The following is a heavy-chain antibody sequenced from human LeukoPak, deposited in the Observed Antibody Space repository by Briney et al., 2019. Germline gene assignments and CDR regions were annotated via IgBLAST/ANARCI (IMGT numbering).Heavy chain of an antibody. J-gene: IGHJ6*02. D-gene: IGHD3-22*01. Sequence: SENLSLTCAVYGGSFSGYYWSWLRQPPGQGLEWIGEINHSGSTNYNPSLKSRVTISVDTSKNQYSLKRSSVTAAETAVYYCAIALYYYVSSGYYRVYYGMDVWGQGTTVTDSS. CDR2: INHSGST. CDR1: GGSFSGYY. CDR3: AIALYYYVSSGYYRVYYGMDV. V-gene: IGHV4-34*01.